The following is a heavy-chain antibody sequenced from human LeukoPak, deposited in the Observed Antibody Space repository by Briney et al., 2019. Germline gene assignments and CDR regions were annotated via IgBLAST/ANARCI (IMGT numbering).Heavy chain of an antibody. CDR1: LGSLSGYY. D-gene: IGHD2-2*01. CDR2: INHSGST. J-gene: IGHJ4*02. Sequence: SETLSLTRAVYLGSLSGYYRSWIRQPPGKGLEWIGEINHSGSTNYNPSLKSRVPISVDTSKNQFSVKLSSVTAADTAVYYCAGNARASSDYWGQGTLVTVSS. V-gene: IGHV4-34*01. CDR3: AGNARASSDY.